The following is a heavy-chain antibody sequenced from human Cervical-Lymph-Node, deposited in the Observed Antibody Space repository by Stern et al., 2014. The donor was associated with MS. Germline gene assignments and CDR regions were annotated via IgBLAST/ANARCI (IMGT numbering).Heavy chain of an antibody. CDR3: ARDSTIFGVDHYYYGMDV. D-gene: IGHD3-3*01. CDR1: GGTFSSYA. CDR2: IIPIFGTA. V-gene: IGHV1-69*01. J-gene: IGHJ6*02. Sequence: VQLVESGAEVKKPGSSVKVSCKASGGTFSSYAISWVRQAPGQGLEWMGGIIPIFGTANYAQKFQGRVTINADESTSTAYMELSSLRSEDTAVYYCARDSTIFGVDHYYYGMDVWGQGTTVTVSS.